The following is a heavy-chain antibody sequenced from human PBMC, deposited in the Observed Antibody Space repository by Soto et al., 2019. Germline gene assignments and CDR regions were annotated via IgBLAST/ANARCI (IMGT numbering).Heavy chain of an antibody. D-gene: IGHD3-22*01. CDR2: IYTGGGT. J-gene: IGHJ4*02. V-gene: IGHV3-53*01. Sequence: EVQLVESGGGLIRPGGSLRLSCAASGFSVGSNYMSWVRQAPGKGLEWVSLIYTGGGTFFADSVKGRFTISRDKTKNILYLQMNSLRAEDTAVYYCAREQNYYYHTTGYYMGLFDHWGQGTLVTVSS. CDR1: GFSVGSNY. CDR3: AREQNYYYHTTGYYMGLFDH.